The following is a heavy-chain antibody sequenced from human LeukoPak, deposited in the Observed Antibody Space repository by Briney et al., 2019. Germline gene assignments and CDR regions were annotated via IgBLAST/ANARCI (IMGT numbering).Heavy chain of an antibody. J-gene: IGHJ4*02. V-gene: IGHV4-61*01. D-gene: IGHD5-24*01. Sequence: SETLSLTCTVSGVSISSSSYYWSWIRQPPGKGLEWIGYIYYSGSTNYNPSLKSRVTISVDTSKNQFSLKLSSVTAADTAVYYCARDQGGDGYNSRWGQGTLVTVSS. CDR1: GVSISSSSYY. CDR3: ARDQGGDGYNSR. CDR2: IYYSGST.